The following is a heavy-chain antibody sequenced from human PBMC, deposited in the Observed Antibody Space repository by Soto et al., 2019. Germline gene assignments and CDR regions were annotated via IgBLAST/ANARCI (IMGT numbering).Heavy chain of an antibody. CDR2: ISYDGSNK. Sequence: GGSLRLSCAASGFTFSSYAMHWVRQAPGKGLEWVAVISYDGSNKYYADSVKGRFTISRDNSKNTLYLQMNSLRAEDTAVYYCARVLYDILTGYIYYYYYGMDVWGQGTTVTVSS. V-gene: IGHV3-30*04. CDR1: GFTFSSYA. J-gene: IGHJ6*02. CDR3: ARVLYDILTGYIYYYYYGMDV. D-gene: IGHD3-9*01.